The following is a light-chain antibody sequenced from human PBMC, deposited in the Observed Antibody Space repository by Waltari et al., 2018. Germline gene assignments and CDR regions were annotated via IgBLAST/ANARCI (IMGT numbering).Light chain of an antibody. CDR2: QDS. CDR3: QAWDSSTEGVV. CDR1: KLGDKY. Sequence: SYELTQPPSVSVSPGQTASITCSGDKLGDKYACWYKQKPGQSPVLVIYQDSKRPSGCPARFSGSNSGNTATLTISGTQAMDEADYYCQAWDSSTEGVVFGGGTKLTVL. V-gene: IGLV3-1*01. J-gene: IGLJ2*01.